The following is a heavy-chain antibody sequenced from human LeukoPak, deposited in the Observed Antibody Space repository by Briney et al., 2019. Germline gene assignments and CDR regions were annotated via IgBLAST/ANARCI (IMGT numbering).Heavy chain of an antibody. V-gene: IGHV4-38-2*01. CDR1: GYSISDAYF. CDR3: ARRDPGETPMGNWFDP. CDR2: MYHNWTT. Sequence: SETLSLTCAGSGYSISDAYFWGWIRQPPGKGLEWIGSMYHNWTTYYNPSLRSRVIITFDTSKNQFYLKLSCVTAADTAVYYCARRDPGETPMGNWFDPWGQGTLVPVSS. D-gene: IGHD5-18*01. J-gene: IGHJ5*02.